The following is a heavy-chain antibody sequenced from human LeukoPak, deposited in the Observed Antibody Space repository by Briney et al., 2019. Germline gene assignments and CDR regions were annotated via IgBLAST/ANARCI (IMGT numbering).Heavy chain of an antibody. J-gene: IGHJ6*02. Sequence: GGSLRLSCAASGFTFSSYAMHWVRQAPGEGLEWVAVISYDGSNKYYADSVKGRFTISRDNSKNTLYLQMNSLRAEDTAVYYCARDPHDIVVVVAATYYYYYGMDVWGQGTTVTVSS. CDR2: ISYDGSNK. CDR1: GFTFSSYA. D-gene: IGHD2-15*01. CDR3: ARDPHDIVVVVAATYYYYYGMDV. V-gene: IGHV3-30-3*01.